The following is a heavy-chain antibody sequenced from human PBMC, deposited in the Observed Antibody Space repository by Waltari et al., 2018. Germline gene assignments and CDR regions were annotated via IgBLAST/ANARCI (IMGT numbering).Heavy chain of an antibody. CDR2: FHNDGCRT. V-gene: IGHV3-23*03. J-gene: IGHJ6*02. CDR1: GFSFSTYG. D-gene: IGHD3-22*01. Sequence: EVQVLESGGDLVQPGGSLRLSCAASGFSFSTYGLSWVRQAPGKVLEWVSVFHNDGCRTSYVDSVKGRFTISRDNSKNTMSLQMNSLRAEDTGIYYCVKGIWTSAASYYAGLDVWGQGTTVTVSS. CDR3: VKGIWTSAASYYAGLDV.